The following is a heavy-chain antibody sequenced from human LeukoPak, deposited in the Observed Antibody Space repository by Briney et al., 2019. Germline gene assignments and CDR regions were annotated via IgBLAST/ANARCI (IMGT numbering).Heavy chain of an antibody. CDR2: IRQDGSET. J-gene: IGHJ4*01. CDR3: VRGCGRASCPYFFDS. CDR1: GFIFSTYW. D-gene: IGHD2-2*01. V-gene: IGHV3-7*01. Sequence: GGSLRLSCAASGFIFSTYWMSWVRQAPGKGLEWLATIRQDGSETHYVGSVRGRFTISRDNAKNSLYLQVNSLRAEDTAVYYCVRGCGRASCPYFFDSWGHGSLVTVSS.